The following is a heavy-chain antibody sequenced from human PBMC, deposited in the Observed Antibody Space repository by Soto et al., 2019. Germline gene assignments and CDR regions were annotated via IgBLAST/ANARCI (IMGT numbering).Heavy chain of an antibody. V-gene: IGHV4-59*01. Sequence: PSETLSLTCSVSGVSISSSYWSWIRQPPGKGLEWIAYIYYTGSTNYSPSLKSRVTISLDTSKNHFSLELTSVTAADTAVYYCARANGGWYFDHWGQGTPVTVS. CDR3: ARANGGWYFDH. J-gene: IGHJ4*02. CDR1: GVSISSSY. D-gene: IGHD6-19*01. CDR2: IYYTGST.